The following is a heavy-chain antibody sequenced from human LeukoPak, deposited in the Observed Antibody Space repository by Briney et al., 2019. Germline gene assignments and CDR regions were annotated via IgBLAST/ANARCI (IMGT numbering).Heavy chain of an antibody. J-gene: IGHJ4*02. CDR3: ARDLPVGATGPPKEGFDY. CDR1: GSTFSRYA. CDR2: ISESDGST. D-gene: IGHD1-26*01. V-gene: IGHV3-23*01. Sequence: GGSLRLSCAASGSTFSRYAMSWVRQAPGKGLEWLSAISESDGSTYYADSVKGRFTISRDNAKNSLYLQMNSLRAEDTAVYYCARDLPVGATGPPKEGFDYWGQGTLVTVSS.